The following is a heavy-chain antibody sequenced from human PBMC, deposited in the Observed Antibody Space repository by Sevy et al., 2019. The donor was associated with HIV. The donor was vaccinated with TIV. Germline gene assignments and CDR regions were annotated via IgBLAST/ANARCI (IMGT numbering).Heavy chain of an antibody. Sequence: GGSLRLSCAASGFTFSSYWMNWVRQAPGKGLEWVANIKQDGSEKYYVDSVKGRFTISRDNAKNSLYLQMNSLRAEDTAVYYCARGVYYYDSSAYFAFDIWGRRTMVTDSS. D-gene: IGHD3-22*01. CDR2: IKQDGSEK. V-gene: IGHV3-7*01. CDR3: ARGVYYYDSSAYFAFDI. J-gene: IGHJ3*02. CDR1: GFTFSSYW.